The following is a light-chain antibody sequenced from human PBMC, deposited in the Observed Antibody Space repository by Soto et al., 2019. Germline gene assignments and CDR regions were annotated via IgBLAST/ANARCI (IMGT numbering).Light chain of an antibody. CDR2: DTN. V-gene: IGLV7-46*01. J-gene: IGLJ3*02. CDR3: LLSYSGARLGV. CDR1: TGAVTSRHY. Sequence: QAVVTQEPSLTVSPGGTVTLTCGSSTGAVTSRHYPNWFQQQPGQAPRTLIYDTNNKHSWTPARFSGSLLGGKAALTLSGAQPEDEADYYCLLSYSGARLGVFGGGTQLTVL.